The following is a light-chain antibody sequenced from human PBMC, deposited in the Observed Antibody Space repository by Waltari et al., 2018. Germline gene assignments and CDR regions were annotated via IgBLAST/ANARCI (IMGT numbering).Light chain of an antibody. CDR2: GAS. Sequence: ETVMTQSPATLSVSPGESATLSCRTSQTVSSNLAWYQQKPGQAPRLLIYGASIRATGVSARFSGSGSGTQFTLTIHSLQSEDFAIYYCQQYNTWPPWTFGQGTKVDIK. V-gene: IGKV3-15*01. CDR3: QQYNTWPPWT. J-gene: IGKJ1*01. CDR1: QTVSSN.